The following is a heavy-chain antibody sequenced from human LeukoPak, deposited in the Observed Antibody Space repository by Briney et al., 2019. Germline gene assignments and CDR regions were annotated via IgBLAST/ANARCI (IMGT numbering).Heavy chain of an antibody. CDR2: IRYDGSNK. D-gene: IGHD5-18*01. J-gene: IGHJ4*02. CDR1: GFTFSSYG. V-gene: IGHV3-30*02. Sequence: GGSLRLSCATSGFTFSSYGMHWVRQAPGKGLEWVAFIRYDGSNKYYADSVKGRFTISRDNSKNTLYLQMNSLRAEDTAVYYCVEGGAARFDYWGQGTLVAVSS. CDR3: VEGGAARFDY.